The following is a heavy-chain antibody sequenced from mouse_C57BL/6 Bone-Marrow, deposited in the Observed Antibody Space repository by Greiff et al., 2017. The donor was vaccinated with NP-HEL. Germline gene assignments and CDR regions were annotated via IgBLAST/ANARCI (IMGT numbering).Heavy chain of an antibody. J-gene: IGHJ4*01. D-gene: IGHD1-1*01. Sequence: QVQLQQSGPELVKPGASVKISCKASGYAFSSSWMNWVKQRPGKGLEWIGRIYPGDGDTNYNGKFKGKATLTADKSSSTAYMQLSSLTSEDSAVYFCAGKEVVSPYYYAMDYWGQGASVTVSS. CDR1: GYAFSSSW. V-gene: IGHV1-82*01. CDR3: AGKEVVSPYYYAMDY. CDR2: IYPGDGDT.